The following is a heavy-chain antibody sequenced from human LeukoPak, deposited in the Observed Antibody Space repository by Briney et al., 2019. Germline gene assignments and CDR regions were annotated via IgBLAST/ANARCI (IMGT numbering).Heavy chain of an antibody. D-gene: IGHD3-16*02. J-gene: IGHJ3*02. CDR3: ARSNYVWGSYRPRQSDAFDI. V-gene: IGHV4-4*02. Sequence: PSGTLSLTCGVSGGSITNTNYWTWVRQPPGKGLEWIGEVNLQGSTNYNPSLMGRVAISVDTSKNQFSLKLSSVTAADTAVYYCARSNYVWGSYRPRQSDAFDIWGQGTMVTVSS. CDR2: VNLQGST. CDR1: GGSITNTNY.